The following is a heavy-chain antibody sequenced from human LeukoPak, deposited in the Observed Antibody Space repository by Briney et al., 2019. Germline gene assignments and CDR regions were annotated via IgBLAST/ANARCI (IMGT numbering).Heavy chain of an antibody. CDR1: GFTFSNYE. CDR2: ISTSGRTT. V-gene: IGHV3-48*03. D-gene: IGHD6-6*01. Sequence: GGSLRLSCGVSGFTFSNYEMNWVRQVPGKGLEWVAYISTSGRTTYYADSVKGRFTISGDNAENSLYLQMNSLRAEDTAVYYCARTRSSPSDFDYWGQGTLVSVSS. J-gene: IGHJ4*02. CDR3: ARTRSSPSDFDY.